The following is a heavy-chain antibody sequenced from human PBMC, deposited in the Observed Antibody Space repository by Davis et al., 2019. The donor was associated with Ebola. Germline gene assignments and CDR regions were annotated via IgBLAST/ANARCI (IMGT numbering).Heavy chain of an antibody. Sequence: GESLKISCAASGFTFNIYAMSWVRQAPGKGLEWVSAISGSGGSTYYADSVKGRVTISRDNSKNTLYLQMNSLRAEDTAVYYCATTPQYSSGQNKPFDYWGQGTLVTVSS. CDR2: ISGSGGST. J-gene: IGHJ4*02. CDR3: ATTPQYSSGQNKPFDY. V-gene: IGHV3-23*01. D-gene: IGHD6-19*01. CDR1: GFTFNIYA.